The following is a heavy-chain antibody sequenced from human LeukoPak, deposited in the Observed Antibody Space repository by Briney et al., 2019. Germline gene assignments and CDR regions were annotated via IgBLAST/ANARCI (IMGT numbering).Heavy chain of an antibody. D-gene: IGHD3-10*01. CDR2: IFHSGST. CDR1: GYSISSGYY. J-gene: IGHJ4*02. Sequence: SETLSLTCTVSGYSISSGYYWGWIRQPPGKGLEWIGSIFHSGSTYYNPSLKSRVTISVDTSKNQFSLKLSSVTAADTAVYYCARRGSGSLYYWGQGTLVTVSS. V-gene: IGHV4-38-2*02. CDR3: ARRGSGSLYY.